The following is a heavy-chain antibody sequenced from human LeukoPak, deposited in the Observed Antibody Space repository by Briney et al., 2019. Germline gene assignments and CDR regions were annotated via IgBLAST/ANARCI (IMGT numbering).Heavy chain of an antibody. J-gene: IGHJ4*02. V-gene: IGHV3-23*01. CDR3: AKDRGASCYNIFDY. D-gene: IGHD2-2*02. Sequence: PGGSRRLSCAAAGFTFSGYAMSWVRQAPGKGLEWVAGISGSGGSAYFADSVKGRFTISRDTSKNTLYLQMNSLRAEDTAVYYCAKDRGASCYNIFDYWGQGILVTVSS. CDR2: ISGSGGSA. CDR1: GFTFSGYA.